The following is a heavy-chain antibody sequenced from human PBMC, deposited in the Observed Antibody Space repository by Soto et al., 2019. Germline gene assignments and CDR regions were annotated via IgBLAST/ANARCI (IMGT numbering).Heavy chain of an antibody. Sequence: GASVKVSCKASGYTFATSYIHWVRQAPGQGLEWVGRIIPTTGSTNYAQKLQGRVTVTTDTSTSTAYMELRSLRSDDTAVYYCARSGVWEPRDYWGQGTLVTVSS. J-gene: IGHJ4*02. CDR3: ARSGVWEPRDY. V-gene: IGHV1-46*01. D-gene: IGHD1-26*01. CDR2: IIPTTGST. CDR1: GYTFATSY.